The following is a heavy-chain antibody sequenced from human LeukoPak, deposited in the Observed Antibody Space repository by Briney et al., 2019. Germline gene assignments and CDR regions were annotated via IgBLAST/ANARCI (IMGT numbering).Heavy chain of an antibody. CDR3: AREKPQRVTTGEDYYYYYYMDV. CDR2: ISSSSSYI. D-gene: IGHD1-1*01. V-gene: IGHV3-21*01. J-gene: IGHJ6*03. CDR1: GFTFSSYS. Sequence: RGSLRLSCAASGFTFSSYSMNWVRQAPGKGLEWVSSISSSSSYIYYADSVKGRFTISRDNAKNSLYLQMNSLRAEDTAVYYCAREKPQRVTTGEDYYYYYYMDVWGKGTTVTVSS.